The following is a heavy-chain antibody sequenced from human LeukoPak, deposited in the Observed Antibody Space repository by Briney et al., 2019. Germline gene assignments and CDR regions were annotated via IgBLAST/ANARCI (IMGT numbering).Heavy chain of an antibody. CDR3: ARINYYDSSGYYTEPAFDI. J-gene: IGHJ3*02. Sequence: PSETLSLTCTVSGGSISSYYWSWTRQPPGKGLEWIGYIYYSGSTNYNPSLKSRVTISVDTSKNQFSLKLSSVTAADTAVYYCARINYYDSSGYYTEPAFDIWGQGTRVTVSS. D-gene: IGHD3-22*01. CDR2: IYYSGST. CDR1: GGSISSYY. V-gene: IGHV4-59*01.